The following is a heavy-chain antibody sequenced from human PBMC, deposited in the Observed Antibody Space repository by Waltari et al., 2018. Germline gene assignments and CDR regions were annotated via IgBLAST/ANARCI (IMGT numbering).Heavy chain of an antibody. D-gene: IGHD5-18*01. V-gene: IGHV3-21*01. Sequence: EVQLVESGGGLVKPGGSLRLSCAASGFTFSSYSMNWVRQAPGKGLEWVSSISSSSSYIDYADSGKGRFTISRDNAKNSLYLQMNSLRAEDTAVYYCARPGGGYSYGSFDYWGQGTLVTVSS. CDR2: ISSSSSYI. J-gene: IGHJ4*02. CDR1: GFTFSSYS. CDR3: ARPGGGYSYGSFDY.